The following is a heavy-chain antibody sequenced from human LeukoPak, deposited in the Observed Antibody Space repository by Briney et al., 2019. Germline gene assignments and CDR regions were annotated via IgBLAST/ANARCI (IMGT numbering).Heavy chain of an antibody. CDR1: GYTFTSYY. J-gene: IGHJ4*02. Sequence: ASVKVSCKASGYTFTSYYMHWVRQAPGQGLERMGIINPSGGSTSYAQKFQGRVTMTRDMSTSTVYMELSSLRSEDTAVYYCARDPLRRDDGYKPFDYWGQGTLVTVSS. D-gene: IGHD5-24*01. CDR3: ARDPLRRDDGYKPFDY. V-gene: IGHV1-46*01. CDR2: INPSGGST.